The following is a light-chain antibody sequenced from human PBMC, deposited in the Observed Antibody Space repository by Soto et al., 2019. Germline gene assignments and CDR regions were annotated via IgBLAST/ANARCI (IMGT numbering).Light chain of an antibody. J-gene: IGLJ2*01. Sequence: QPVLTQSPSASASLGASVKLTCTLSSGHSSYAIAWHQQQPEKGPRYLMKLSSDGSHSKGDGIPHRFSGSSSGAARYLTISSLQSEDEADYYCQTWDTGARVVFGGGTKLTVL. CDR3: QTWDTGARVV. CDR2: LSSDGSH. CDR1: SGHSSYA. V-gene: IGLV4-69*01.